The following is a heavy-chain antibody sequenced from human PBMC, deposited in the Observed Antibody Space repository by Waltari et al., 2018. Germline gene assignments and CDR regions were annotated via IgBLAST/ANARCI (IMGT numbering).Heavy chain of an antibody. CDR2: IYTSGIT. CDR1: GGSISSGSYY. D-gene: IGHD2-21*01. CDR3: ARENVADAFDI. J-gene: IGHJ3*02. V-gene: IGHV4-61*02. Sequence: QVQLQESGPGLVKPSQTLSLTCTVSGGSISSGSYYWSWIRQPAGQGLEWIGSIYTSGITNDTPSLKSRDTISVDTSKNQFSLKLSSVTAADTAVYYCARENVADAFDIWGQGTMVTVSS.